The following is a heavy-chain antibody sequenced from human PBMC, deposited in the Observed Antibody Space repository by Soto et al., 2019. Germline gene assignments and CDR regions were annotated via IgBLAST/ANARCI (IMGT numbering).Heavy chain of an antibody. CDR3: ARDNDPSRRFDY. J-gene: IGHJ4*02. Sequence: QVHLVQSGVEVKKPGASVQVSCKASGYSFTAYGFNWVRQAPGQGLEWMGYISAYNGKKYYAQKFRGRVTLTTDTSTSTAYMELMILRSEDTAVYYCARDNDPSRRFDYWGQGTLVTVSS. D-gene: IGHD1-1*01. CDR1: GYSFTAYG. CDR2: ISAYNGKK. V-gene: IGHV1-18*04.